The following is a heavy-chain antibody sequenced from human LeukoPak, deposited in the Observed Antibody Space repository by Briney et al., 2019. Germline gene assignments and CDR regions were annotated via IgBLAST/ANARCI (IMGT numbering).Heavy chain of an antibody. V-gene: IGHV3-7*01. Sequence: GGSLRLSCAASGFIFSNHWMNWVRRAPGKGLEWVAGINPDGSAKYYVDSVKGRFTISRDNAKNSLDLQMSSLRVEDTAVYYCLASGGYWGQGTLVTVSS. D-gene: IGHD6-25*01. CDR3: LASGGY. CDR1: GFIFSNHW. CDR2: INPDGSAK. J-gene: IGHJ4*02.